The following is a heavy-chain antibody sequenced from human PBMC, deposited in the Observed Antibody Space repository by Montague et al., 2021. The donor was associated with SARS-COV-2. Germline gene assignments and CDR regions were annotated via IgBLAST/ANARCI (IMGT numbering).Heavy chain of an antibody. Sequence: SETLSLTCTVSGGSVSGTSYYWAWIRPPPGKGLEWLVNIHHSGNTFYNLSLKSRVTISVDTSKNEVSLKLNSVTAADTAVYYCARQGGPAGKHWFDPWGQGTLVTVSS. V-gene: IGHV4-39*01. CDR2: IHHSGNT. CDR1: GGSVSGTSYY. CDR3: ARQGGPAGKHWFDP. D-gene: IGHD2-2*01. J-gene: IGHJ5*02.